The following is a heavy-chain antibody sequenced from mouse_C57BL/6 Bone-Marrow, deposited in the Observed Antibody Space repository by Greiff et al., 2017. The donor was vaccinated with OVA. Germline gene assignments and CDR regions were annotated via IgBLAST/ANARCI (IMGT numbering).Heavy chain of an antibody. CDR2: LDPEDGET. CDR1: GFNIKDYY. J-gene: IGHJ4*01. V-gene: IGHV14-2*01. D-gene: IGHD1-1*01. CDR3: ARGTTSYAMDY. Sequence: VQLQQSGAELVKPGASVKLSCTASGFNIKDYYMHWVKQRTEQGLEWIGRLDPEDGETKYAPTFQGKATITADTSSSTAYLQLRSLTSEDTAVYCCARGTTSYAMDYWGQGPSVTVSS.